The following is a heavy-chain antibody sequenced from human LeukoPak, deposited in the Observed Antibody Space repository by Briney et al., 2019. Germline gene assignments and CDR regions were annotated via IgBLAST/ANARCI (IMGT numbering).Heavy chain of an antibody. CDR1: GGSISSGSYY. CDR2: IYTSGST. CDR3: ARDGDLVYDPVTD. Sequence: SSETLSLTCTVSGGSISSGSYYWSWIRQPAGKGLEWIGRIYTSGSTNYNPSLKSRFTISVDTSKNQFSLKLSSVTAADTAVYYCARDGDLVYDPVTDWGQGTLVTVSS. V-gene: IGHV4-61*02. J-gene: IGHJ4*02. D-gene: IGHD5/OR15-5a*01.